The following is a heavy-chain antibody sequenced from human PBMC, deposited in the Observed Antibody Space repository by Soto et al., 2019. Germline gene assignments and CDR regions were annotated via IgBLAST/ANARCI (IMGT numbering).Heavy chain of an antibody. CDR2: IYHSGST. CDR1: RDCSDRSIR. D-gene: IGHD3-3*01. CDR3: ARGKELRFLEWLLPPNDAFDI. J-gene: IGHJ3*02. V-gene: IGHV4-4*02. Sequence: SGNPALTCAVQRDCSDRSIRWYGVCYSPGKGLEWIGEIYHSGSTNYNPSLKSRVTISVDKSKNQFSLKLSSVTAADTAVYYCARGKELRFLEWLLPPNDAFDIWGQGTMVT.